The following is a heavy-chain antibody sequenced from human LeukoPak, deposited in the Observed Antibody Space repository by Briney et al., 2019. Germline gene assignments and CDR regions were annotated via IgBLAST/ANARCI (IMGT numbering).Heavy chain of an antibody. Sequence: PSETLSLTCTVSGYSISSGYYWGWIRQPPGKGLEWIGSIYHSGSTYCNPSLKSRVTISVDTSKNQFSLKLSSVTAADTAVYYCAREPPIFGAMDYWGQGTLVTVSS. J-gene: IGHJ4*02. CDR1: GYSISSGYY. CDR3: AREPPIFGAMDY. CDR2: IYHSGST. D-gene: IGHD3-3*01. V-gene: IGHV4-38-2*02.